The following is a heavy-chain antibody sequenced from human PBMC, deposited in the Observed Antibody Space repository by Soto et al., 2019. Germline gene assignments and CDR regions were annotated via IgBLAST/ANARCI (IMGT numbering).Heavy chain of an antibody. D-gene: IGHD5-12*01. CDR3: TRGHAPPVPTINFFAP. V-gene: IGHV4-4*02. Sequence: QVQLQESGPGLVRPSGTLSLTCAVSGDSIDSRSWWTWVRQSPGKGLEWIGEVYHSGSANYNPSLNNPVTSSVAKSTNLFSLSLTSVTAAHSATSSCTRGHAPPVPTINFFAPWGQGLLVTVPS. CDR1: GDSIDSRSW. CDR2: VYHSGSA. J-gene: IGHJ5*02.